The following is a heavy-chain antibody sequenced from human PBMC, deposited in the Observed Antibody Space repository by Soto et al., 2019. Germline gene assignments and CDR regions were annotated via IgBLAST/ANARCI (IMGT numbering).Heavy chain of an antibody. CDR1: GGSISSYY. CDR2: IYYSGST. V-gene: IGHV4-59*08. CDR3: ARSGQWLPSSFDY. J-gene: IGHJ4*02. D-gene: IGHD6-19*01. Sequence: SETLSLTCTVSGGSISSYYWSWIRQPPGKGLEWIGYIYYSGSTNYNPSLKSRVTISVDTSKNQFSLKLSSVTAADTAVYYCARSGQWLPSSFDYWGQGTLVTVSS.